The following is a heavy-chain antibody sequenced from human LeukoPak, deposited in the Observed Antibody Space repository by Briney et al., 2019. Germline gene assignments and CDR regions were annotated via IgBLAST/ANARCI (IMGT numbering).Heavy chain of an antibody. CDR3: ARHGAGGWTQNFDY. J-gene: IGHJ4*02. Sequence: SETLSLTCTVSGDYISTYYWSWIRQPPGKGLERIPFIHYTGNTNYNPSLKSRVSISSDTSNNQFSLNLNSVTAADTAVYYCARHGAGGWTQNFDYWGQGTLVTVSS. V-gene: IGHV4-59*08. CDR2: IHYTGNT. CDR1: GDYISTYY. D-gene: IGHD6-19*01.